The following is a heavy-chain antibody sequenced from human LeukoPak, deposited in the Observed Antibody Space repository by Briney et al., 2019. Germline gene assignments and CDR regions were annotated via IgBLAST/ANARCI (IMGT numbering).Heavy chain of an antibody. CDR2: ISYDGSSK. J-gene: IGHJ4*02. CDR3: AKVRIWLG. D-gene: IGHD3-22*01. Sequence: GGSLRLSCAASGFTFSTYAMHWVRQAPGKGLEWVAVISYDGSSKYYADSVKGRFTISRDNSKNTLYLQMNSLRAEDTAVYYCAKVRIWLGWGQGTLVTVSS. CDR1: GFTFSTYA. V-gene: IGHV3-30*04.